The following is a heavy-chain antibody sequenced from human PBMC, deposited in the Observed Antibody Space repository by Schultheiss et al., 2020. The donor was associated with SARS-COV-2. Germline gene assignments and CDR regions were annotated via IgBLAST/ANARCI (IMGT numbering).Heavy chain of an antibody. D-gene: IGHD4-17*01. CDR2: ISYDGSNK. V-gene: IGHV3-30-3*01. Sequence: GGSLRLSCAASGFTFSSYAMSWVRQAPGKGLEWVAVISYDGSNKYYADSVKGRFTISRDNSKNTLYLQMNSLRAEDTAVYYCARGSLTDYGDYEGAFDIWGQVTMVTVSS. CDR3: ARGSLTDYGDYEGAFDI. J-gene: IGHJ3*02. CDR1: GFTFSSYA.